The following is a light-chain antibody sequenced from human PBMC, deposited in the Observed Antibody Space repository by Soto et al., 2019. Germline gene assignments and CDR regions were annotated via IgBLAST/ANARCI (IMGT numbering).Light chain of an antibody. J-gene: IGKJ5*01. Sequence: DIQLTQSPTFLSASVGDRVTITCRASQGIRSYLAWYQQKPGKAPKLLIYAASTLQSGVPSRFSGSGSGTEFTLTIRSLQPEDFATYYCQKFNNYPITFGQGTRLEIK. CDR1: QGIRSY. CDR3: QKFNNYPIT. CDR2: AAS. V-gene: IGKV1-9*01.